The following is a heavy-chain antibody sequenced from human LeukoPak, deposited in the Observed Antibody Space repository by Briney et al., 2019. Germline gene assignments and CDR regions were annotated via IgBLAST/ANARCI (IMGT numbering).Heavy chain of an antibody. CDR2: INHSGST. CDR3: ARLPRNFGDYLAY. Sequence: PSETLSLTCAVYGASFSGYYWSWIRQPPGKGLEWIGEINHSGSTNYNPSLKSRLTISVDTSKNQFSLKLNSVTAADTAVYYCARLPRNFGDYLAYWGQGTLVTVSS. V-gene: IGHV4-34*01. J-gene: IGHJ4*02. CDR1: GASFSGYY. D-gene: IGHD4-17*01.